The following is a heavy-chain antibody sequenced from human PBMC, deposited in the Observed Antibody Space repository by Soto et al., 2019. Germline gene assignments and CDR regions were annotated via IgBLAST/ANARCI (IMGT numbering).Heavy chain of an antibody. D-gene: IGHD3-10*01. CDR2: ISYDGSNK. V-gene: IGHV3-30*18. CDR1: GFTFSSYG. Sequence: GGSLRLSCAASGFTFSSYGMHWVRQAPGKGLEWVAVISYDGSNKYYADSVKGRFTISRDNSKNTLYLQMNSLRAEDTAVYYCAKEGGSYGSGINFDYWGQGILVTVSS. CDR3: AKEGGSYGSGINFDY. J-gene: IGHJ4*02.